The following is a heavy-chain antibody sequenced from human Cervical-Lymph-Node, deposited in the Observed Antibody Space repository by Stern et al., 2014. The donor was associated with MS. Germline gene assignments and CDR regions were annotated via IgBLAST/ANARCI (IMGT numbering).Heavy chain of an antibody. V-gene: IGHV4-31*03. CDR1: GGSISSGGYY. CDR2: IYYSGII. J-gene: IGHJ5*02. Sequence: QLQLQESGPGLVKPSQTLSLTCTVSGGSISSGGYYWSWIRHHPGKGLEWIGDIYYSGIIYYNPSLNVRFTISIDTSRNQFSLKLSSVTAADTAVYYCARDMYYYDSRGTSAYNWFDPWGQGTLVTVSS. CDR3: ARDMYYYDSRGTSAYNWFDP. D-gene: IGHD3-22*01.